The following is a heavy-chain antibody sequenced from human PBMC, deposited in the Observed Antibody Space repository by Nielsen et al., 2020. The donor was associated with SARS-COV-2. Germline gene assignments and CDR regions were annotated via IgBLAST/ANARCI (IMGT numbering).Heavy chain of an antibody. CDR1: GCSFSGSY. J-gene: IGHJ5*02. V-gene: IGHV4-34*01. CDR2: INHSGTT. D-gene: IGHD2-15*01. Sequence: SETLSLTCAVSGCSFSGSYRRWIRQPPGNGLEWIGEINHSGTTNYNPSLKSRVTISVDTSKYQFALKLSSVTAADPAVYYCAGRPLYCSGGSWYWFDTQGQGTLVTGSS. CDR3: AGRPLYCSGGSWYWFDT.